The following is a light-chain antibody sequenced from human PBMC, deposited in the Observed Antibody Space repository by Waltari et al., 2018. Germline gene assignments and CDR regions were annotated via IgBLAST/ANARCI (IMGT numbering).Light chain of an antibody. Sequence: EIVLTQSPDFQSVTPKEKVTITCRASQSIGNKLHWYQQKPAQSPRLLIRYASQSFSGVPSRFSGSGSGTDFTLTINSLEAEDAATYYCHQSSSSPYTFGQGTKLEIK. CDR3: HQSSSSPYT. V-gene: IGKV6-21*01. CDR2: YAS. CDR1: QSIGNK. J-gene: IGKJ2*01.